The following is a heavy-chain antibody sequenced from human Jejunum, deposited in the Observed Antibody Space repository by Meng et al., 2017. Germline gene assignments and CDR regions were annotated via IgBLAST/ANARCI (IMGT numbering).Heavy chain of an antibody. V-gene: IGHV3-53*05. CDR2: IFNNGGT. Sequence: GESLKISCAASGFSVSSYYMSWVRQAPGKGLEWVSVIFNNGGTYYADSVKGRFTISRDNSKNTLYLQMHSLRHEDTAVYYCVRDDGSAPYDSWGQGTLVPVSS. CDR3: VRDDGSAPYDS. J-gene: IGHJ4*02. CDR1: GFSVSSYY. D-gene: IGHD3-10*01.